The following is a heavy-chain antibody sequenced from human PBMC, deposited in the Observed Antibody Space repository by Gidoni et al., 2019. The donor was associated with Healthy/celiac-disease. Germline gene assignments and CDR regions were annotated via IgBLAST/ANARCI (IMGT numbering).Heavy chain of an antibody. V-gene: IGHV5-51*01. J-gene: IGHJ6*02. D-gene: IGHD2-2*01. Sequence: EVQLVQSGAEVKKPGESLKISCKGSGYSFTSSWIVRVRQMPGKGLEWMGIIFPGDSDTRYSPSFQGQVTISADKSISTAYLQWSSLKASDTAMYYCARQGGYCSSTSCSTPEGMDVWGQGTTVTVSS. CDR1: GYSFTSSW. CDR2: IFPGDSDT. CDR3: ARQGGYCSSTSCSTPEGMDV.